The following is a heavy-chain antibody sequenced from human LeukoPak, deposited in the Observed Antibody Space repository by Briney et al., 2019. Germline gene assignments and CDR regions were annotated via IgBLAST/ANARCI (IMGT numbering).Heavy chain of an antibody. D-gene: IGHD3-10*01. CDR2: IYNSGNT. V-gene: IGHV4-59*01. CDR1: GGSISIYY. J-gene: IGHJ4*02. Sequence: SETLSLTCTVSGGSISIYYWNWIRQPPGKGLEWIGYIYNSGNTYYNPSLKRRVTISADTSKNQFSLKLTSVTAADTAVYYCVRDRELGFWGQGTLVTVSS. CDR3: VRDRELGF.